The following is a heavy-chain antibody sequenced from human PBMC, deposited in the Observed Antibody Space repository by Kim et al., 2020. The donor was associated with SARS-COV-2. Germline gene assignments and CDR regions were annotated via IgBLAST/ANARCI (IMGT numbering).Heavy chain of an antibody. CDR1: GFTFSRYG. Sequence: GGSLRLSCAVSGFTFSRYGMHWVRQAPGKGLEWVALISYDGSYKYYADSVKGRFTISRDNSKNTLYLQMNRLRGEDTAVYYCAKAALEWDLLEEHWGQGTLVTVSS. CDR3: AKAALEWDLLEEH. D-gene: IGHD1-26*01. J-gene: IGHJ4*02. CDR2: ISYDGSYK. V-gene: IGHV3-30*18.